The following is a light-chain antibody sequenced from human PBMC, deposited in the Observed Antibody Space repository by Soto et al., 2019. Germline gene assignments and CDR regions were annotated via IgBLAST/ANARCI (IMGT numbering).Light chain of an antibody. V-gene: IGKV3-15*01. CDR2: DAS. J-gene: IGKJ2*01. CDR3: HQYNSWPPGT. Sequence: EIVLTQSPGTLSLSPGERATLSCRASQSVSGNYLDCYQQKPGQAPRLLISDASTRATGIPARFSGSGSGTEFTLTISSLQSEDFALYYCHQYNSWPPGTFGQGTKVDIK. CDR1: QSVSGN.